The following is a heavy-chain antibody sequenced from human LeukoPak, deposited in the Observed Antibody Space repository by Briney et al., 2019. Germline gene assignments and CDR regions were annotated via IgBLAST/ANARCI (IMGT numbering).Heavy chain of an antibody. CDR3: ARAGGYDSSGYYPYYFDY. V-gene: IGHV4-59*01. D-gene: IGHD3-22*01. CDR2: IYYSGST. Sequence: SETLSLTCTVSGGSISSYCWSWIRQPPGKGLEWIGYIYYSGSTNYNPSLKSRVTISVDTSKNQFSLKLSSVTAADTAVYYCARAGGYDSSGYYPYYFDYWGQGTLVTVSS. CDR1: GGSISSYC. J-gene: IGHJ4*02.